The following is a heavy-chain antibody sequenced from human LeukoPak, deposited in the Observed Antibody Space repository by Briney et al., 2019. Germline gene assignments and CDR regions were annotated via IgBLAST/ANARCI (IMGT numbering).Heavy chain of an antibody. V-gene: IGHV3-30*18. J-gene: IGHJ4*02. CDR2: ISYDGSNK. CDR3: AKDPYQLVFLFDY. CDR1: GFTFSSYG. Sequence: PGGSLRLSCAASGFTFSSYGMHWVRQAPGKGLEWVAAISYDGSNKYYADSVKGRFTISRDNSKNTLYLQMNSLRAEDTAVYYCAKDPYQLVFLFDYWGQGTLVTVSS. D-gene: IGHD6-6*01.